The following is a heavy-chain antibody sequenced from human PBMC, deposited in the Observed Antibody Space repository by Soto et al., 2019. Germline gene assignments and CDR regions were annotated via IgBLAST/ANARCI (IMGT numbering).Heavy chain of an antibody. V-gene: IGHV1-18*01. D-gene: IGHD4-17*01. Sequence: QVQLVQSGAEVKKPGASVKVSCKASGYTFTSYGISWVRQAPGQGLEWMGWISANNGNTNYAQKHQGRGTMTTDTSTSTAYMELRSVKSDDTVVYYCARDLHGDPYSRGQGTLVTVSS. CDR1: GYTFTSYG. CDR2: ISANNGNT. CDR3: ARDLHGDPYS. J-gene: IGHJ5*01.